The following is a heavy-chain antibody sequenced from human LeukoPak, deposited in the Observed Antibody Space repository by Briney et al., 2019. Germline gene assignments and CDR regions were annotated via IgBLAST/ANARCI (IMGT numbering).Heavy chain of an antibody. V-gene: IGHV4-59*01. CDR1: GFTFSSYW. CDR2: IYYSGST. D-gene: IGHD3-22*01. J-gene: IGHJ3*02. Sequence: AGGSLRLSCAAPGFTFSSYWMSWIRQPPGKGLEWVGYIYYSGSTNYNPSLKSRVTTSLDTSKNQFSVKLSSVTAADTAVYYCARVDDSSGVDAFDIWGQGTMVTVSS. CDR3: ARVDDSSGVDAFDI.